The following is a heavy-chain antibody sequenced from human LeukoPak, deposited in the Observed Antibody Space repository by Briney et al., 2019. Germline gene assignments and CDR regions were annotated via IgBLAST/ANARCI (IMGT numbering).Heavy chain of an antibody. J-gene: IGHJ4*02. D-gene: IGHD3-22*01. CDR3: ATDGYDSSGSQTDFDY. CDR2: MNPNSGNT. V-gene: IGHV1-8*01. CDR1: GYTFTSYG. Sequence: ASVKVSCKASGYTFTSYGINWVRQATGQGLEWMGWMNPNSGNTGYAQKFQGRVTMTEDTSTDTAYMELSSLRSEDTAVYYCATDGYDSSGSQTDFDYWGQGTLVTVSS.